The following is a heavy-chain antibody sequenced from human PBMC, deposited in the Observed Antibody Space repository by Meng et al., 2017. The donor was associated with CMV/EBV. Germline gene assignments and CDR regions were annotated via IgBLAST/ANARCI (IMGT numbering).Heavy chain of an antibody. Sequence: GGSLRLSCAASGFTFSSYEMNWVRQAPGKGLEWVAYISSSGSTIYYADSVKGRFTISRDNAKNSLYLQMNSLRAEDTAVYYCARDGSSYGMDVWGQGTTVTVSS. CDR1: GFTFSSYE. CDR3: ARDGSSYGMDV. J-gene: IGHJ6*02. V-gene: IGHV3-48*03. CDR2: ISSSGSTI.